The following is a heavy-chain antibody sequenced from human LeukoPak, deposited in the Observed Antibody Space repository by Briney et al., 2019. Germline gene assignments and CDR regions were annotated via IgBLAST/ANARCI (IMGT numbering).Heavy chain of an antibody. J-gene: IGHJ5*02. CDR3: ARSIYYCSGGSCYT. CDR2: INHSGST. CDR1: GGSFSG. Sequence: SETLSLTCAVYGGSFSGWIGEINHSGSTNYNPSLKSRVTISVDTSKNQFSLKLSSVTAADTAVYYCARSIYYCSGGSCYTWGQGTLVTVSS. V-gene: IGHV4-34*01. D-gene: IGHD2-15*01.